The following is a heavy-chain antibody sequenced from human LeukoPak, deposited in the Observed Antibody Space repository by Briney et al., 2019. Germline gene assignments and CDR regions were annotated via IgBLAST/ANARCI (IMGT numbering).Heavy chain of an antibody. CDR3: ARVASGGSGPGSSCPSGY. CDR1: GFTFSSYN. Sequence: GGSLRLSCAASGFTFSSYNMNWVRQAPGKGLEWVSYISSSSRTIYYADSVKGRSTISRDNAESSLYLQMNSLRVEDTAVYYCARVASGGSGPGSSCPSGYWGQGTLVTVSS. CDR2: ISSSSRTI. D-gene: IGHD2-15*01. J-gene: IGHJ4*02. V-gene: IGHV3-48*04.